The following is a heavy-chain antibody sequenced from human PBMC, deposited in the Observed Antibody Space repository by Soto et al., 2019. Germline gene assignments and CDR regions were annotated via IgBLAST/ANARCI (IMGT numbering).Heavy chain of an antibody. J-gene: IGHJ4*02. V-gene: IGHV3-23*01. D-gene: IGHD6-13*01. Sequence: PGGSLRLSCAASGFSFGSYALSWVRQAPGKGLEWVSTISGSDGKTYYADSVKGRFTISRDKSKNTLYLQMNSLRAEDTALYYCAKSFSSNWYDYFDYWGQGSLVTVSS. CDR2: ISGSDGKT. CDR1: GFSFGSYA. CDR3: AKSFSSNWYDYFDY.